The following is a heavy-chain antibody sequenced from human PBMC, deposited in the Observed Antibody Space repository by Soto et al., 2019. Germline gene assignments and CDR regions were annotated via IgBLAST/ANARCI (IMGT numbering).Heavy chain of an antibody. D-gene: IGHD2-2*01. CDR2: IIPILGIA. J-gene: IGHJ4*02. Sequence: QVQLVKYGAEVKKPGSSVKVSCKASGGTFSSYTISWVRQAPGQGLEWMGRIIPILGIANYAQKFQGRVTITSDKSTSTAYIELSSLRSEDTAVYYCARDPGYCISNICPPIDYWGQGTLVTVSS. V-gene: IGHV1-69*08. CDR3: ARDPGYCISNICPPIDY. CDR1: GGTFSSYT.